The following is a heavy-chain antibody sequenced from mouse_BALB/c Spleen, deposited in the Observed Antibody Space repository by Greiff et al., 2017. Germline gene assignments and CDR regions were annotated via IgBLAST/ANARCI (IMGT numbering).Heavy chain of an antibody. V-gene: IGHV1-5*01. J-gene: IGHJ4*01. CDR2: IYPGNSDT. Sequence: EVQLVESGTVLARPGASVKMSCKASGYTFTSYWMHWVKQRPGQGPEWIGSIYPGNSDTSYNQKFKGKAKLTAVTSTSTAYMELSSLTNEDSAVYYCSSYDGYYGSMDYWGQGTSVTVSS. CDR3: SSYDGYYGSMDY. D-gene: IGHD2-3*01. CDR1: GYTFTSYW.